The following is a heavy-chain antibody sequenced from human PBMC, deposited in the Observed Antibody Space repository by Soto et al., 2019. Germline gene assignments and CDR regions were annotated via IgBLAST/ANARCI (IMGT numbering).Heavy chain of an antibody. V-gene: IGHV1-18*04. D-gene: IGHD3-22*01. CDR3: ARDTTMIVVVIMVDYYYGMDV. CDR1: GYTFTSYG. Sequence: ASVKVSCKASGYTFTSYGISWVRQAPGQGLEWMGWISAYNGNTNYAQKLQGRVTMTTDTSTSTAHMELRSLRSDDTAVYYCARDTTMIVVVIMVDYYYGMDVWGQGTTVTVSS. J-gene: IGHJ6*02. CDR2: ISAYNGNT.